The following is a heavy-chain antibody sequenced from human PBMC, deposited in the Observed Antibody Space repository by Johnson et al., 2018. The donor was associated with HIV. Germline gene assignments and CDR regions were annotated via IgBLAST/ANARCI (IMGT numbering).Heavy chain of an antibody. CDR1: GVTFSSYW. D-gene: IGHD5-12*01. CDR2: IKQDGSEK. Sequence: AAGGVTFSSYWMSWVRQAPGKGLEWVANIKQDGSEKYYVDSVKGRFTISRDNSKNTLYLQMNSLIAEDTAVYYCAKVLIVATGERAFDIWGQGTMVTVSS. J-gene: IGHJ3*02. V-gene: IGHV3-7*01. CDR3: AKVLIVATGERAFDI.